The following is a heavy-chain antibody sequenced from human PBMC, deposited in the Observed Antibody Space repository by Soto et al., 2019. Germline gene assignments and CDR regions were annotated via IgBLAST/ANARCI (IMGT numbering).Heavy chain of an antibody. CDR2: IYYSGST. CDR1: GGSIRSYD. D-gene: IGHD1-1*01. V-gene: IGHV4-59*01. J-gene: IGHJ4*01. Sequence: PLEIRSLTYSVSGGSIRSYDWSWIRQPPGKGVEWIGYIYYSGSTNYNPSLKRRVTISVDTPKNQFSLKLTSVTAADTAVYYCARHSPSYLQYEYWGHGSPVTDS. CDR3: ARHSPSYLQYEY.